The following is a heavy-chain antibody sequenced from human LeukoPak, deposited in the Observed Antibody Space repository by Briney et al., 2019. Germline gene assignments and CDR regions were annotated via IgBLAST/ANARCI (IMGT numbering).Heavy chain of an antibody. D-gene: IGHD1-26*01. V-gene: IGHV3-21*01. CDR1: GFTFSGYS. CDR3: GRGPGLVGPPADY. CDR2: ISSSSSYI. J-gene: IGHJ4*02. Sequence: GGSLRLSCAASGFTFSGYSISWVRQAPGKGLEWVSSISSSSSYIYYADSVKGRFTISRDNAKNSLYLQMNSLRAEDTAVYYCGRGPGLVGPPADYWGQGTLVTVSS.